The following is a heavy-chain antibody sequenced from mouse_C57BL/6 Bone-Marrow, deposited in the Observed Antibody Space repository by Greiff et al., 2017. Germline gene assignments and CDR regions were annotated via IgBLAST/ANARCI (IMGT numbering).Heavy chain of an antibody. CDR3: ARSPLDSSEAMDY. D-gene: IGHD3-2*02. J-gene: IGHJ4*01. V-gene: IGHV2-9-1*01. CDR2: IWTGGGT. CDR1: GFSLTSYA. Sequence: VKLMESGPGLVAPSQSLSITCTVSGFSLTSYAISWVRQPPGKGLEWLGVIWTGGGTNYNSALKSRLSISKDNSKSQVFLKMNSLQTDDTARYYCARSPLDSSEAMDYWGQGTSVTVSS.